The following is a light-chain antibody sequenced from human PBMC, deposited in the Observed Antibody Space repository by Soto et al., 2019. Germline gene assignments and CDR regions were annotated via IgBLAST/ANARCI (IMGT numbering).Light chain of an antibody. CDR2: GAS. J-gene: IGKJ1*01. V-gene: IGKV3-20*01. Sequence: VFTQSAGTVSLSHGERATLSCRASQSVTSSDLAWYQQKPGQAPRLLISGASSRATGIPDRFSGSGSGTDFTLTISRLEPEDFAVYYCQQYGSSGTFGQGTKVDI. CDR1: QSVTSSD. CDR3: QQYGSSGT.